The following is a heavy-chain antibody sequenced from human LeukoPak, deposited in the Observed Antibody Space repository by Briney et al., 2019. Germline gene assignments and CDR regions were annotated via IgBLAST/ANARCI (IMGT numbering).Heavy chain of an antibody. D-gene: IGHD4-23*01. CDR1: GGSISTNGDC. V-gene: IGHV4-39*01. CDR2: ISYIGST. J-gene: IGHJ4*02. Sequence: SETLSLTCTVSGGSISTNGDCWGWIRQPPGKGLEWIGSISYIGSTHYNPSLKSRVIISVDTSRNQFSLKLSSVTAADTAVYYCASHSLRLRWPTDLGYWGQGTLVTVSS. CDR3: ASHSLRLRWPTDLGY.